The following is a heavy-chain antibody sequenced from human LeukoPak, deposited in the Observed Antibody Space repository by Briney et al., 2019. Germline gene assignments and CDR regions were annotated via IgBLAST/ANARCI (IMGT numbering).Heavy chain of an antibody. CDR2: IWYDGNK. D-gene: IGHD2-15*01. Sequence: GRSLRLSCAASGFTFSSYGMHWVRQAPGKGLEWVAIIWYDGNKYYADSVKGRFTISRDNSKNTLYLQINSPRAEDTAMYYCAKEISLNDAFDIWGQGTMVTVSS. J-gene: IGHJ3*02. V-gene: IGHV3-33*06. CDR3: AKEISLNDAFDI. CDR1: GFTFSSYG.